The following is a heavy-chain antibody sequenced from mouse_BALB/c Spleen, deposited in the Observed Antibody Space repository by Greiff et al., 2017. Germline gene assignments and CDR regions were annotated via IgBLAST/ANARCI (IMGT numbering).Heavy chain of an antibody. J-gene: IGHJ1*01. CDR2: IDPSNGNT. CDR3: AWSGGNYWRYFDV. CDR1: GFNINDTY. Sequence: VHVKQSGAELVKPGASVKLSCTASGFNINDTYMHWVKQRPEKGLEWIGSIDPSNGNTKYDPKFQGKATITAETSSNTAYLQLSSLSSEDTAVYCCAWSGGNYWRYFDVWGAGTTVTVSS. D-gene: IGHD2-1*01. V-gene: IGHV14-3*02.